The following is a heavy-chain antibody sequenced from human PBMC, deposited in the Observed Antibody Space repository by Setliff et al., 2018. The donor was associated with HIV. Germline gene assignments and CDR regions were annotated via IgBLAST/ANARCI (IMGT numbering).Heavy chain of an antibody. CDR1: GFSFSSYT. Sequence: GGSLRLSCEASGFSFSSYTMNWVRQAPGKGLEWVAMIWADEITKFYADSVKGRFTISRDNSKNTMYLQMNTLRVEDTAVYYCARDPPGSGFHLDYWGQGTPVTVSS. D-gene: IGHD5-12*01. CDR2: IWADEITK. CDR3: ARDPPGSGFHLDY. J-gene: IGHJ4*02. V-gene: IGHV3-33*08.